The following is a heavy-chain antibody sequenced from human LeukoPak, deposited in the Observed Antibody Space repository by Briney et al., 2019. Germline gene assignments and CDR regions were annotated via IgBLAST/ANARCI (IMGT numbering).Heavy chain of an antibody. Sequence: GGSLRLSCAASGFIFSSYAMSWVRQAPGKGLEWVSAISGSGGSTYYADSVKGRFTISRDNSKNTLYLQMNSLRAEDTAVYYCATQGDYYGSGSYGIDYWGQGTLVTVSS. V-gene: IGHV3-23*01. D-gene: IGHD3-10*01. CDR2: ISGSGGST. J-gene: IGHJ4*02. CDR1: GFIFSSYA. CDR3: ATQGDYYGSGSYGIDY.